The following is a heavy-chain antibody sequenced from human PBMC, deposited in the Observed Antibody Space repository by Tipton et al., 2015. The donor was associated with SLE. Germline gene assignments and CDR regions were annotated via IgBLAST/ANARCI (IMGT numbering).Heavy chain of an antibody. CDR1: DGSISDYY. D-gene: IGHD1-26*01. CDR2: IYASGST. V-gene: IGHV4-4*07. Sequence: TLSLTCTVSDGSISDYYWTWIRQPAGEGLEWIGRIYASGSTNYNPSLRSRAAMSVDASKSHFSLKLTSVTAADTAVYYCARERSVVGAPGDAFDIWGQGTMVTVSS. CDR3: ARERSVVGAPGDAFDI. J-gene: IGHJ3*02.